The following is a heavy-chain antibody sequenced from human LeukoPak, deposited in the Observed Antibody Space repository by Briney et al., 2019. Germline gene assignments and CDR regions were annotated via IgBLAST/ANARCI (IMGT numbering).Heavy chain of an antibody. V-gene: IGHV3-15*01. Sequence: GGSLRLSCAASGFTFSNAWMSWVRQAPGKGLEWVGRIKSKTDGGTTDYAAPVKGRFTISRDDSKNTLYLQMNSLKTEDTAVYYCTTDSDLTDTARVTNFDYWGQGTLVTVSS. CDR1: GFTFSNAW. D-gene: IGHD5-18*01. J-gene: IGHJ4*02. CDR2: IKSKTDGGTT. CDR3: TTDSDLTDTARVTNFDY.